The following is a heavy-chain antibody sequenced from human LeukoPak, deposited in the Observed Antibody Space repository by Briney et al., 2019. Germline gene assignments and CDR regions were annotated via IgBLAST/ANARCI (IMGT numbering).Heavy chain of an antibody. Sequence: SETLSLTCTVSGGSISSYYWSWIRQPPGKGLEWIGYIYYSGSTNYNPSLKSRVTISVDTSKNQFSLKLSFVTAADTAVYYCARGRATRYYYDSSGYYYFDYWGQGTLVTVSS. V-gene: IGHV4-59*12. J-gene: IGHJ4*02. CDR3: ARGRATRYYYDSSGYYYFDY. CDR1: GGSISSYY. D-gene: IGHD3-22*01. CDR2: IYYSGST.